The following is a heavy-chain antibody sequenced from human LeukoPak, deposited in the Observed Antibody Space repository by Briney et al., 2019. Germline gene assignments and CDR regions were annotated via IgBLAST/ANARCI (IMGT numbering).Heavy chain of an antibody. CDR1: GGTFSSYA. V-gene: IGHV1-69*04. J-gene: IGHJ3*02. Sequence: GASVKVSCKASGGTFSSYAISWVRQAPGQGLEWMGRIIPILGIANYAQKFQGRVTITADKSTSTAYMELSSLRSEDTAVYYCARSVAPNAFDIWGQGTMVTVSS. CDR3: ARSVAPNAFDI. CDR2: IIPILGIA. D-gene: IGHD5-12*01.